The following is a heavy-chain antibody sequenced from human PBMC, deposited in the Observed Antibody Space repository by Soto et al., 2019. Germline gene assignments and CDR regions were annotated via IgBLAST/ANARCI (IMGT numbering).Heavy chain of an antibody. J-gene: IGHJ4*02. CDR1: GFTFRTYY. CDR2: ISAGSSNI. V-gene: IGHV3-21*01. Sequence: EVELVESGGGLVKPGGSLTLSCAASGFTFRTYYMIWVRQAPGKGLEWVSSISAGSSNIYYAPSVKGRFTISRDNAKNSLDLKINSLRAEDTAVYYCARQYPSSSRHFDHWGQGTLVTVSS. CDR3: ARQYPSSSRHFDH. D-gene: IGHD6-6*01.